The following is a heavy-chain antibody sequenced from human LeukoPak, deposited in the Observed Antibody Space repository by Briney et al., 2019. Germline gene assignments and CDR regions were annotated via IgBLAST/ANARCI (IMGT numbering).Heavy chain of an antibody. CDR1: GFTASSNY. CDR2: IYSGGST. J-gene: IGHJ6*02. D-gene: IGHD6-13*01. CDR3: ARDQRAAAGNLSFYSLVA. V-gene: IGHV3-53*04. Sequence: GGSLRLSCQASGFTASSNYMPWARQAPGKGLEWVSVIYSGGSTYYADSVKGRFTISRHNSKNTLDLEMNSLRAEDTAVYYCARDQRAAAGNLSFYSLVAWGQGTTVTVSS.